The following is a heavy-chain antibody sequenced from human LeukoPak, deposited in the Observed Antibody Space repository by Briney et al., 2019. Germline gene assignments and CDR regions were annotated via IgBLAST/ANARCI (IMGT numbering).Heavy chain of an antibody. V-gene: IGHV1-46*01. J-gene: IGHJ6*03. CDR2: INPSGGPT. CDR1: GYTFSNYY. CDR3: ARDAEQRISSKGIYSYYYIDV. Sequence: ASVKVSCKASGYTFSNYYIHWVRQAPGQGLEWMGVINPSGGPTNYAPKFQGRVTMTRDMYTSIVYMELSSLRSEDTAVYYCARDAEQRISSKGIYSYYYIDVWGKGTTVTVSS. D-gene: IGHD6-13*01.